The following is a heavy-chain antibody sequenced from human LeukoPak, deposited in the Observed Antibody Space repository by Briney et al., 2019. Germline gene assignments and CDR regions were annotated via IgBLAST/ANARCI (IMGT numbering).Heavy chain of an antibody. D-gene: IGHD6-13*01. Sequence: SQTLSLTCTVSGGSINSDSYYWSWIRQPAGKGLECIGRIYTSGSTNYNPSLQSRVAISVDTSKNQFSLKLNSVTAADTAVYYCARVPSYSSSLIDYWGQGTLVTVSS. CDR3: ARVPSYSSSLIDY. J-gene: IGHJ4*02. V-gene: IGHV4-61*02. CDR2: IYTSGST. CDR1: GGSINSDSYY.